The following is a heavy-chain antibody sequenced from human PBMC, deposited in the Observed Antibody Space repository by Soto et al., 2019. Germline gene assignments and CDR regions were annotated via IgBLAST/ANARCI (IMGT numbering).Heavy chain of an antibody. CDR2: IIPIFGTA. CDR1: GGTFSSYA. V-gene: IGHV1-69*13. D-gene: IGHD6-6*01. CDR3: ARCGSSPNWFDP. J-gene: IGHJ5*02. Sequence: SVKVSCKASGGTFSSYAISWVRQAPGQGLEWMGGIIPIFGTANYAQKFQGRVTITADEPTSTAYMELSSLRSEDTAVYYCARCGSSPNWFDPWGQGTLVTVSS.